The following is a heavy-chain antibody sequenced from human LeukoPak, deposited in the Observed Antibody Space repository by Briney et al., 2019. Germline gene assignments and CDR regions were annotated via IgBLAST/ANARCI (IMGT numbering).Heavy chain of an antibody. CDR3: AKDRDSSSWYPKYMDV. CDR1: GFTFDDYA. Sequence: GGSLRLSCAASGFTFDDYAMHWVRQAPGKGLEWVSGISWNSGSIGYADSVKGRFTISRDNAKNSLYLQMNSLRAEDTAVYYCAKDRDSSSWYPKYMDVWGKGTTVTVSS. D-gene: IGHD6-13*01. CDR2: ISWNSGSI. J-gene: IGHJ6*03. V-gene: IGHV3-9*01.